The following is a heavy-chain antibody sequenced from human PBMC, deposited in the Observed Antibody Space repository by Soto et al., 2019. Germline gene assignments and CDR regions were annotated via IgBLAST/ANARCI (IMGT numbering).Heavy chain of an antibody. V-gene: IGHV2-26*03. CDR2: IFSDAER. J-gene: IGHJ6*02. Sequence: SGPTLVNPTETLTLTCTISGFSLTNGRMGVSWIRQSPGKALEWLAHIFSDAERSYSTSMQTRLTISTDTSGTQVVLTMTNMDPVDTGTDYCERMNADTYSHYYAMDVWGQGTTVTVSS. CDR1: GFSLTNGRMG. CDR3: ERMNADTYSHYYAMDV. D-gene: IGHD1-1*01.